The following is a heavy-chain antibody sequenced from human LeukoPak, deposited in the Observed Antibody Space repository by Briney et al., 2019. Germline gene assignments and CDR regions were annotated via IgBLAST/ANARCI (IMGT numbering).Heavy chain of an antibody. CDR2: IYTSGST. Sequence: SETLSLTCSVSGGSISSYYWSWIRQPAGKGLEWIGRIYTSGSTNYNPSLKSRVTMSVDTSKNQFSLKLSSVTAADTAVYYCARDHSKITMVRPFDYWGQGTLVTVSS. V-gene: IGHV4-4*07. D-gene: IGHD3-10*01. J-gene: IGHJ4*02. CDR1: GGSISSYY. CDR3: ARDHSKITMVRPFDY.